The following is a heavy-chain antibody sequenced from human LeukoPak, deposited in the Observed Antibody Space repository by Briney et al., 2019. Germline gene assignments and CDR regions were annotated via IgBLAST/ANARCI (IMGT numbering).Heavy chain of an antibody. CDR1: GFTFSDYY. D-gene: IGHD5-12*01. CDR3: AKARGHPWPSYYFDY. V-gene: IGHV3-11*01. Sequence: GGSLRLSCAASGFTFSDYYMSWIRQAPGKGLEWVSYISSSGSTIYYADSVKGRFTISRDNAKNSLYLQMNSLRAEDTAVYYCAKARGHPWPSYYFDYWGQGTLVTVSS. CDR2: ISSSGSTI. J-gene: IGHJ4*02.